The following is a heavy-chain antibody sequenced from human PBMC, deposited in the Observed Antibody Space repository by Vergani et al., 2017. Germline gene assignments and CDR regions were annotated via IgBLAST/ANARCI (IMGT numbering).Heavy chain of an antibody. V-gene: IGHV4-34*01. Sequence: QVQLQQWGAGLLKPSETLSLTCAVYGGSFSGYYWSWIRQPPGKGLEWGGEINHSGSTNYNPSLKRRVTISVDTSKTQFSLKLQSVTAADTAVYYCARGGSTMAHHRYLDYWGQGTLVTVSS. CDR3: ARGGSTMAHHRYLDY. CDR2: INHSGST. CDR1: GGSFSGYY. D-gene: IGHD3-10*01. J-gene: IGHJ4*02.